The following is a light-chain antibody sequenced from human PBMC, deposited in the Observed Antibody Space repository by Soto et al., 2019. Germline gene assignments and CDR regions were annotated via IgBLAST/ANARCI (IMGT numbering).Light chain of an antibody. Sequence: DIEMTQSPSTLSASIGDTVTVACRASQGISNWLAWYQQKPGKAPKLLIYDASSLESGVPSRFSGSGSGTDFTLTISSLQAEDFASYYCQQTRAYPSTFGGGTKVDI. J-gene: IGKJ4*01. CDR1: QGISNW. CDR3: QQTRAYPST. CDR2: DAS. V-gene: IGKV1-5*01.